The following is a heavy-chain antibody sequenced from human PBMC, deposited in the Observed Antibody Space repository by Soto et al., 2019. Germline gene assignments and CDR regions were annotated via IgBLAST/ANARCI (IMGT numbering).Heavy chain of an antibody. D-gene: IGHD6-6*01. CDR3: ARDNRVYSSSPYYYYYGMDV. CDR2: ISSSSSYT. J-gene: IGHJ6*02. CDR1: GFTFSDYY. V-gene: IGHV3-11*06. Sequence: QVQLLESGGGLVKPGGSLRLSCAASGFTFSDYYMSWIRQAPGKGLEWVSYISSSSSYTNYADSVKGRFTISRDNAKNSLYLQINSLRAKDPAVYYCARDNRVYSSSPYYYYYGMDVWGQGTTVTVSS.